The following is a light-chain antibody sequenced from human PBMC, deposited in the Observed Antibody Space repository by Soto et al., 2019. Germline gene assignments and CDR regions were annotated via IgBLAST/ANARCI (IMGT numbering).Light chain of an antibody. CDR2: EVS. CDR1: ISDVGGYNY. CDR3: SSYTSGSTFYV. V-gene: IGLV2-14*01. Sequence: QSVLTQPSSVCGSPGQSITISCTGTISDVGGYNYVSWYQQHPGKAPKLMIYEVSNRPSGVSNRFYGSKSGNTASLTISGLQAEDEADYYCSSYTSGSTFYVFGTGTKVTVL. J-gene: IGLJ1*01.